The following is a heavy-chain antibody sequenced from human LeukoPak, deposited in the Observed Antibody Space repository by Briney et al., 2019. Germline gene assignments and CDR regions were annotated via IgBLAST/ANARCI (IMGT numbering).Heavy chain of an antibody. CDR1: GGSFSGYY. CDR3: ARGPECSSGYMDV. J-gene: IGHJ6*03. D-gene: IGHD3-22*01. V-gene: IGHV4-34*01. Sequence: SETLSLTCAVYGGSFSGYYWSWIRQPPGEGLEWMGEINHSGSTNYNPSLKSRATISVDTSKNQCSLKLSSVTAADTAVYYCARGPECSSGYMDVWGKGTTVTVSS. CDR2: INHSGST.